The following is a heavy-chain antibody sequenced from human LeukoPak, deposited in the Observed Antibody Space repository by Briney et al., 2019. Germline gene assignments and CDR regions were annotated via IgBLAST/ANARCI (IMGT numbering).Heavy chain of an antibody. CDR1: GFTFSDYY. V-gene: IGHV3-11*03. D-gene: IGHD4-17*01. CDR3: ARWLGEKRKGNWFDP. CDR2: ISSSSSYT. J-gene: IGHJ5*02. Sequence: GGSLRLSCAASGFTFSDYYMSWIRQAPGKGLEWVSYISSSSSYTNYADSVKGRFTISRDNAKNSLYLQMNSLRAEDTAVYYCARWLGEKRKGNWFDPWGQGTLVTVSS.